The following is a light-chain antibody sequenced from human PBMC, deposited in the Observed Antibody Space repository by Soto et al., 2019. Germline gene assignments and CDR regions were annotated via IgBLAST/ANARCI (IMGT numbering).Light chain of an antibody. CDR3: QEYNSHSRYT. J-gene: IGKJ2*01. CDR2: TAS. CDR1: QSISSW. Sequence: DIQMTQSPSTLSASVGDRVTITCRASQSISSWLAWYQQKPGKAPKLLIYTASSLESGVPSRFSGSGSGTEFTLTINSLQHDDFATYYCQEYNSHSRYTFGQGTKLEIK. V-gene: IGKV1-5*03.